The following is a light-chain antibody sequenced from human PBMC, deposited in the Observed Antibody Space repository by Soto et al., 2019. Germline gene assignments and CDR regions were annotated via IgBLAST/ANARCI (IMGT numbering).Light chain of an antibody. V-gene: IGLV1-40*01. Sequence: QSVLTQPPSVSGAPGQRVTISCTGSSSNIGAGYHVHWYQQLPGTAPKLLIYGNSNRPSGVPDRFSGSKSGTSASLAITGLQAEDEADYYCQSYDNSLSGFWVFGGGTKLTVL. CDR1: SSNIGAGYH. CDR2: GNS. J-gene: IGLJ3*02. CDR3: QSYDNSLSGFWV.